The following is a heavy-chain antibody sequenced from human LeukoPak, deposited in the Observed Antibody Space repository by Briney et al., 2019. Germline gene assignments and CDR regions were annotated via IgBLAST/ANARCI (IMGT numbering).Heavy chain of an antibody. CDR1: GFTFSTYS. CDR2: ISSTSYTI. V-gene: IGHV3-48*02. Sequence: GGSLRLSCAASGFTFSTYSMNWVRQGPGGGLEWVSYISSTSYTIYYADSVKGRFTISRDNAKNSLFLQMNSLRDEDTAVYYCARWAAVAGTRFDYWGQGTLVAVSS. J-gene: IGHJ4*02. CDR3: ARWAAVAGTRFDY. D-gene: IGHD6-19*01.